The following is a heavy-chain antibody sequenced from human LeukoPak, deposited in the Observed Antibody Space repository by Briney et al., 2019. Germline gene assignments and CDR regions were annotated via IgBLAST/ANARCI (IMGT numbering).Heavy chain of an antibody. Sequence: GGSLRLSCAASGFTFSSYGMHWVRQAPGKGLEWVAVIWYDGSNRFYADSVKGRFTISRDDSKNTLYLQMNSLRAEDTAVYYCASASYSTSWYWGEGIGYWGQGTLVTVSS. CDR2: IWYDGSNR. V-gene: IGHV3-33*01. D-gene: IGHD6-13*01. CDR1: GFTFSSYG. J-gene: IGHJ4*02. CDR3: ASASYSTSWYWGEGIGY.